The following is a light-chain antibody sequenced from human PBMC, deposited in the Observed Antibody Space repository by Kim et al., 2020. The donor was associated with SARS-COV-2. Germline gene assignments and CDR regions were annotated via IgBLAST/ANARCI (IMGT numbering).Light chain of an antibody. CDR2: YDT. CDR3: QVWDRSTNRV. J-gene: IGLJ3*02. CDR1: NIGSKR. V-gene: IGLV3-21*04. Sequence: VAPRKTARITCGGDNIGSKRVHWYQQKPGQAPVVVIYYDTGRPSGVPERFSGSNSGDTATLTISRVEAGDEADYYCQVWDRSTNRVFGGGTKLTVL.